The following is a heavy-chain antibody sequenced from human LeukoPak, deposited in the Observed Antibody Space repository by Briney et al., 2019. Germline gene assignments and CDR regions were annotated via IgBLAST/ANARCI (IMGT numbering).Heavy chain of an antibody. CDR3: ATLPEKYSYGYFYFDY. V-gene: IGHV3-23*01. J-gene: IGHJ4*02. CDR1: GVTFSSYA. Sequence: GGSLRLSCAASGVTFSSYAMSWVRQAPGKGLEWVSAISGSGDSTNYADSVKGRFTISRGNSKNTLYLQMDSLRAEDTAVYYCATLPEKYSYGYFYFDYWGQGTLVTVSS. D-gene: IGHD5-18*01. CDR2: ISGSGDST.